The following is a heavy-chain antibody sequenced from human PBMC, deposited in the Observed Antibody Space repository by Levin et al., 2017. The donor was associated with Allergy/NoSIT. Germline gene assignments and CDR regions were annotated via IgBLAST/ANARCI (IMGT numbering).Heavy chain of an antibody. J-gene: IGHJ6*03. D-gene: IGHD2-15*01. CDR1: GGSFSGYY. CDR2: INHSGST. Sequence: GSLRLSCAVYGGSFSGYYWSWIRQPPGKGLEWIGEINHSGSTNYNPSLKSRVTISVDTSKNQFSLKLSSVTAADTAVYYCARVEGKRYCSGGSCYREGFYYYYMDVWGKGTTVTVSS. V-gene: IGHV4-34*01. CDR3: ARVEGKRYCSGGSCYREGFYYYYMDV.